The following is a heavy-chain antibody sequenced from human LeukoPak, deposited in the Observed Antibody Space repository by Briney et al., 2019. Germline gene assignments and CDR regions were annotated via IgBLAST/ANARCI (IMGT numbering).Heavy chain of an antibody. CDR3: ARDLEYYDSSGYRGDYFDY. J-gene: IGHJ4*02. Sequence: SETLSLTCTVSCCSISHYYWTWIRQPAGKGLEWIGRVYSTGSTNYNPSLQNRVTLSVDTSKNQFSLRLTSVTAADTAVYHCARDLEYYDSSGYRGDYFDYWGPGILVTVSS. D-gene: IGHD3-22*01. CDR2: VYSTGST. V-gene: IGHV4-4*07. CDR1: CCSISHYY.